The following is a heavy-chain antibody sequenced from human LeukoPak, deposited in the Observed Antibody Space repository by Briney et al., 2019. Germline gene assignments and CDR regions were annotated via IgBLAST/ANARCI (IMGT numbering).Heavy chain of an antibody. CDR3: ARDPRGSGWFDY. Sequence: SETLSLTCTVSGGSISSYYWSWIRQPPGKGLEWIGYIYYSGSTNYNPSLKSRVTISVDTSKNQFSLKLSSVTAADTAVYYCARDPRGSGWFDYWGQGTLVTVS. CDR1: GGSISSYY. D-gene: IGHD6-19*01. CDR2: IYYSGST. J-gene: IGHJ4*02. V-gene: IGHV4-59*01.